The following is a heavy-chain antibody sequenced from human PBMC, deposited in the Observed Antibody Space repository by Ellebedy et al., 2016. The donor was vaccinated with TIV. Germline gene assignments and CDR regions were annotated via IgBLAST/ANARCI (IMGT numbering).Heavy chain of an antibody. D-gene: IGHD5-18*01. CDR2: ISSRSTTI. Sequence: GESLKISCAASGFTFSSYSMNWVRQAPGKGLEWVSYISSRSTTIDYADSVKGRFTISRDDAKNSLSLHMSSLRAEDTAVYYCARTRGYNYGYSDYWGQGTLVTVSS. J-gene: IGHJ4*02. CDR3: ARTRGYNYGYSDY. V-gene: IGHV3-48*04. CDR1: GFTFSSYS.